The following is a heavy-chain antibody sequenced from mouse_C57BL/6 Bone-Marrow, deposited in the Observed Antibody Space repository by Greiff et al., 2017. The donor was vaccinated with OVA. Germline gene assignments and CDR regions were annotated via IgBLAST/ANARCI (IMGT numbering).Heavy chain of an antibody. CDR1: GYTFTEYT. Sequence: VKLVESGAELVKPGASVKLSCKASGYTFTEYTIHWVKQRSGQGLEWIGWFYPGSGSIKYNEKFKDKATLTADKSSSTVYMELSRLTSEDSAVYFCARHETLAIGPRYFDVWGTGTTVTVSS. CDR3: ARHETLAIGPRYFDV. D-gene: IGHD2-14*01. V-gene: IGHV1-62-2*01. J-gene: IGHJ1*03. CDR2: FYPGSGSI.